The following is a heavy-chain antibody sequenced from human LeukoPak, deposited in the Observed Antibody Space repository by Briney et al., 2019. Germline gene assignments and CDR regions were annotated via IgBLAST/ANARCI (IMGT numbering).Heavy chain of an antibody. D-gene: IGHD5-18*01. V-gene: IGHV3-74*01. CDR3: ARDLDSVGNY. Sequence: GGSLRLSCATSGLTFRNYWMHWVRQAPGKGLVWISRINNEGTGTIYADFVKGRFTISRDNAKNSLYLQMNSLRAEDTAVYYCARDLDSVGNYWGQGTLVTVSS. CDR1: GLTFRNYW. CDR2: INNEGTGT. J-gene: IGHJ4*02.